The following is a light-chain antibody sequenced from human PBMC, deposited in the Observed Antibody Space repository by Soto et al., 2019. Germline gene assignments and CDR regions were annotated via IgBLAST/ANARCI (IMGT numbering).Light chain of an antibody. CDR2: DVS. CDR1: SSDVGGYNY. V-gene: IGLV2-14*01. J-gene: IGLJ1*01. Sequence: QSVLTQPASVSGSPGQSITISCTGTSSDVGGYNYVSRYQQHPGKAPKLMIYDVSNRPSGVSNRFSGSKSGNTASLTIPGLQAEDEADYYCSSYTSSSTYVVGTGTRSPS. CDR3: SSYTSSSTYV.